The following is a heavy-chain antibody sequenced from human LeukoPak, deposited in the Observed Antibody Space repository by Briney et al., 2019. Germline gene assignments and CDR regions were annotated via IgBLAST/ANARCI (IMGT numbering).Heavy chain of an antibody. J-gene: IGHJ6*03. D-gene: IGHD1-26*01. CDR2: VSSSGTT. CDR1: GDSISSYY. CDR3: ASHVGGSYSNYYYTDV. V-gene: IGHV4-59*08. Sequence: SETLSLTCNVSGDSISSYYWGWIRQPPGKGLEWIAYVSSSGTTNDNPSLKSRVTISVDTSKNQLSLKLTSVTAADTAVYYCASHVGGSYSNYYYTDVWGKGTIVTVSS.